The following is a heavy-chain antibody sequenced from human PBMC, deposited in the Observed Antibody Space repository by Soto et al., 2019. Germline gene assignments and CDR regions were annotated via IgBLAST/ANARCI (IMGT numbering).Heavy chain of an antibody. CDR1: GFTFSSYA. V-gene: IGHV3-23*01. CDR2: VSIGGST. Sequence: QPGGSLRLSCAASGFTFSSYAMGWVRQGPGKGLEWVAVVSIGGSTHYADSVRGRFTISRDNSKNTLSLQMNSLTAEDTAVYFCAKRRGAGGHFDYWGQGALVTVPQ. J-gene: IGHJ4*02. D-gene: IGHD2-15*01. CDR3: AKRRGAGGHFDY.